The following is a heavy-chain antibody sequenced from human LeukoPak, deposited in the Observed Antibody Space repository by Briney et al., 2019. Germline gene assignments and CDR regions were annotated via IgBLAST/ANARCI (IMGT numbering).Heavy chain of an antibody. CDR1: GFTFSSYA. J-gene: IGHJ4*02. D-gene: IGHD2-2*01. Sequence: GGSLRLSCAASGFTFSSYAMHWVRQAPGKGLEWVAVISYDGSNKYYADSVKGRFTISRDNSENTLYLQMTSLRAEDTAVYYCAKDMFRSSASCPDYWGQGTLVTVSS. CDR3: AKDMFRSSASCPDY. CDR2: ISYDGSNK. V-gene: IGHV3-30-3*01.